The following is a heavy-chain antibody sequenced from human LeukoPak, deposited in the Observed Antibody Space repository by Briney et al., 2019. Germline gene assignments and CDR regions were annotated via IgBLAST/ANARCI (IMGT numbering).Heavy chain of an antibody. CDR1: GFTVSSNY. CDR2: IYSGGST. CDR3: ARAPHNYYYDSSGYNYYYYYYMDV. D-gene: IGHD3-22*01. V-gene: IGHV3-53*01. J-gene: IGHJ6*03. Sequence: GGSLRLSCAASGFTVSSNYMSWVRQAPGKGLEWVSVIYSGGSTYYADSVKGRFTISRDNSKNTLYLQMNSLRAEDTAVYYCARAPHNYYYDSSGYNYYYYYYMDVWGKGTTVTLSS.